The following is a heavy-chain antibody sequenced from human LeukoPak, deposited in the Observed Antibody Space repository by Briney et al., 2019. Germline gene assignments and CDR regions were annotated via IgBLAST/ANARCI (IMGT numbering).Heavy chain of an antibody. CDR1: GYSISSGYY. CDR3: ARTSYATGTFDY. D-gene: IGHD1-7*01. Sequence: ASETLSLTCTVSGYSISSGYYWSWIRQPPGKGLEWIGGIYHSGNTYYNPSLKSRVTISVDTSKNQFSLNLSSVTAAAAAVYYCARTSYATGTFDYWGQGSLVTVSS. V-gene: IGHV4-38-2*02. J-gene: IGHJ4*02. CDR2: IYHSGNT.